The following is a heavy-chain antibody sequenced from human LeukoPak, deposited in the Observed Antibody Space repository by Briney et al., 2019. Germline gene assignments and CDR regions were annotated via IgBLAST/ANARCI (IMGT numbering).Heavy chain of an antibody. V-gene: IGHV3-11*04. CDR1: GFTFSDSY. CDR3: ARGGNWFDP. J-gene: IGHJ5*02. Sequence: GGSLRLSCAASGFTFSDSYMSWIRQAPGKGLEWISYIGPTSTKNSYADSVEGRFTISRDNDRNSLYLQMDSLEDGDTAIYYCARGGNWFDPWGQGTLVTVSS. CDR2: IGPTSTKN. D-gene: IGHD3-16*01.